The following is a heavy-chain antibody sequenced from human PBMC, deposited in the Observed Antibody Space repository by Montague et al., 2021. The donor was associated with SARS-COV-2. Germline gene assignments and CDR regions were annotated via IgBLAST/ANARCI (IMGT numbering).Heavy chain of an antibody. V-gene: IGHV4-34*01. J-gene: IGHJ6*02. Sequence: SETLSLTCAVYGGSFGGYYWSWIRQPPGKGLEWIGEINHSGSTNYNPSLKSRVTISVDTSKNQFSLKLSSVTAADTAVYYCASVPTVTTYYYYYYGMDVWGQGTTVTVSS. CDR3: ASVPTVTTYYYYYYGMDV. CDR1: GGSFGGYY. CDR2: INHSGST. D-gene: IGHD4-17*01.